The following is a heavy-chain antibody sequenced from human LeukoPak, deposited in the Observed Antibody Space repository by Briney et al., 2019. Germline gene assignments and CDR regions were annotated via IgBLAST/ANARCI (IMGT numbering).Heavy chain of an antibody. V-gene: IGHV3-23*01. Sequence: PGGSLRLSCAASGFTFRNYAMSWVRQAPGKGLEWVSAISGSGGSTYYADSVKGRFTISRDNSKNTLYLQMNSLRAEDTAVYYCARDPTSGYYGMIPWGQGTLVTVSS. CDR1: GFTFRNYA. J-gene: IGHJ5*02. CDR2: ISGSGGST. CDR3: ARDPTSGYYGMIP. D-gene: IGHD3-22*01.